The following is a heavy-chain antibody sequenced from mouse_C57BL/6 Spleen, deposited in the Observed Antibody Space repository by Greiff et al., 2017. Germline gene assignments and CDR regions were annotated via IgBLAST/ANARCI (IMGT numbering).Heavy chain of an antibody. J-gene: IGHJ1*03. CDR1: GYTFTDYY. CDR3: ARDLTVEGWYFDV. Sequence: VQLQQSGAELVKPGASVKISCKASGYTFTDYYINWVKQRPGQGLEWIGKIGPGSGSTYYNEKFKGKATPTADKSSSTAYMQLSSLTSEDSAVYFCARDLTVEGWYFDVWGTGTTVTVAS. D-gene: IGHD1-1*01. CDR2: IGPGSGST. V-gene: IGHV1-77*01.